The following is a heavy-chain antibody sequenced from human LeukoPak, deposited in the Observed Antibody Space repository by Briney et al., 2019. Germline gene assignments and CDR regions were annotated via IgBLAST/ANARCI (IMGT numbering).Heavy chain of an antibody. J-gene: IGHJ4*02. CDR1: GGSFSGYY. D-gene: IGHD3-9*01. CDR2: INHSGST. Sequence: SETLSLTCAVYGGSFSGYYWGWIRQPPGKGLEWIGEINHSGSTNYNPSLKSRVTISVDTSKKQSSLKLTSVTAADTAVYYCARAAPLTGYSIDYWGQGTLVTISS. V-gene: IGHV4-34*01. CDR3: ARAAPLTGYSIDY.